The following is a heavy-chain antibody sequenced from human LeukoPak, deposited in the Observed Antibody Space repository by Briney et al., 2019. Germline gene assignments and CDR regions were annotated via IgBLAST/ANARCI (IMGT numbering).Heavy chain of an antibody. CDR1: GFTFSNYA. CDR2: ITGSGGGT. V-gene: IGHV3-23*01. J-gene: IGHJ6*02. D-gene: IGHD3-9*01. Sequence: PGGSLRLSCAASGFTFSNYAMSWVRQAPGKGLEWVSAITGSGGGTYYADSVKGRFTISRDNAKNSLYLQMNSLRAEDTAVYYCARDKGPITIPDYYYGMDVWGQGTTVTVSS. CDR3: ARDKGPITIPDYYYGMDV.